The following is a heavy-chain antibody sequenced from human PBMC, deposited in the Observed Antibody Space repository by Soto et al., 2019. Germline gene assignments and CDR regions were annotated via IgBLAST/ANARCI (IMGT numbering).Heavy chain of an antibody. CDR1: GFTFSSYG. J-gene: IGHJ4*02. D-gene: IGHD1-26*01. V-gene: IGHV3-33*01. CDR2: IWYDGSNK. CDR3: ARSRGTYHDFDY. Sequence: QVQLVESGGGVVQPGRSLRLSCAASGFTFSSYGMHWVRQAPGKGLEWVAIIWYDGSNKYYADSVKGRFTISRDNSKNTLYLQMDSLGAEDTAVYYCARSRGTYHDFDYWGQGTLVTVSS.